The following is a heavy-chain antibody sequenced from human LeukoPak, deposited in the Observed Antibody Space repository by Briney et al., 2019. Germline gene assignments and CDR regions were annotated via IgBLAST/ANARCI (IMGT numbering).Heavy chain of an antibody. CDR3: ARHGVYDFLRGYYWPPHLYFMDV. V-gene: IGHV5-51*01. J-gene: IGHJ6*03. Sequence: GESLKISCKGSGYSFTSYWIGWVRQMPGKGLEWMGIIYAGDSDTRYSPSFQGQVTISADKSISTAYLQWSSLKASETAMYYCARHGVYDFLRGYYWPPHLYFMDVWGKGTTVTVFS. CDR1: GYSFTSYW. D-gene: IGHD3-3*01. CDR2: IYAGDSDT.